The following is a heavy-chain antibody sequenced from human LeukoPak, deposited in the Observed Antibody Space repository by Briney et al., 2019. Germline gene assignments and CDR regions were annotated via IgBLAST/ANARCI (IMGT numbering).Heavy chain of an antibody. CDR1: GFSFNAYW. Sequence: GGSLRLSCAASGFSFNAYWMAWVRQAPGTGLEWVANINPAGSETFHVDPVKGRLSISRDHAKNLVYLQMNSLRAADTAVYYCATFGLVAALDLWGQGTLVTVSS. CDR3: ATFGLVAALDL. V-gene: IGHV3-7*01. CDR2: INPAGSET. J-gene: IGHJ4*02. D-gene: IGHD5-12*01.